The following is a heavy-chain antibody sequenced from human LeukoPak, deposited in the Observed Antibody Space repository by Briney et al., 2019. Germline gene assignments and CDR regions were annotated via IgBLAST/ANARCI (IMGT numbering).Heavy chain of an antibody. CDR3: ARDQSGPEY. J-gene: IGHJ4*02. Sequence: GGSLRLSCAPSGFIFSNYWMSWVRQAPGKGLEWVANINQGGSETYYVGSLKGRFTISRDDAKKSLYLQMTSLRAEDTAIYYCARDQSGPEYWGQGNQVTVSS. CDR1: GFIFSNYW. D-gene: IGHD2-8*02. V-gene: IGHV3-7*04. CDR2: INQGGSET.